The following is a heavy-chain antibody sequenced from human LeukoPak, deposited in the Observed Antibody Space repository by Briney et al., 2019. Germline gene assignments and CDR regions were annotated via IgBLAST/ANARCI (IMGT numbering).Heavy chain of an antibody. D-gene: IGHD3-10*01. V-gene: IGHV3-30*03. CDR2: ISYDGSNK. CDR1: GFTFSSYG. J-gene: IGHJ4*02. Sequence: GGSLRLSCAASGFTFSSYGMHWVRQAPGKGLEWVAVISYDGSNKYYADSVKGRFTISRDNSKNTLYLQMNSLRAEDTAVYYCATNYGSGSYPFDYWGQGTLVTVSS. CDR3: ATNYGSGSYPFDY.